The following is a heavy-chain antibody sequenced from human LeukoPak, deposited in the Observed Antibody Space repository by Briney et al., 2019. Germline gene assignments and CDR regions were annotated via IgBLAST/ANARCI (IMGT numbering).Heavy chain of an antibody. V-gene: IGHV4-39*01. CDR2: IYYSGTT. CDR1: GGSISSSSYH. CDR3: ARHSARGGWYSALY. D-gene: IGHD6-19*01. Sequence: PSETLSLTCTVSGGSISSSSYHWGWIRQPPGKGLEWIGCIYYSGTTYYNPSLKSRVTISVDTSKNQFSLRLSSVTATDTAVYYCARHSARGGWYSALYWGQGTLVTVSS. J-gene: IGHJ4*02.